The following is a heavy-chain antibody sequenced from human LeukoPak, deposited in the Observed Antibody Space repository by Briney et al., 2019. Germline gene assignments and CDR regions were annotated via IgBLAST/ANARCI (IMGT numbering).Heavy chain of an antibody. V-gene: IGHV1-2*02. CDR1: GYTFTGYY. J-gene: IGHJ4*02. CDR2: INPSSGGT. Sequence: ASVKVSCKASGYTFTGYYMHWVRQAPGQGLEWMGWINPSSGGTNYAQKFQGRVTLTRDTSISTAYMELSRLRSDDTAVYCCARDWYYGDGYFDYWGQGTLVTVSS. CDR3: ARDWYYGDGYFDY. D-gene: IGHD4-17*01.